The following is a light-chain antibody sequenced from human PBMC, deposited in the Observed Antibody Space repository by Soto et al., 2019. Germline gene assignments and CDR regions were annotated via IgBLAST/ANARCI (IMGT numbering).Light chain of an antibody. J-gene: IGKJ1*01. CDR1: QSVSSY. V-gene: IGKV3-11*01. Sequence: EIVLTQSPATLSLSPGERATLSCRASQSVSSYLAWYQQKPGQGPRLLIYDASNRATGIPARFSGSGSGTDFTLTISSLEPEDFAVYYCQQSSNWPGTFGQGTKVEIK. CDR3: QQSSNWPGT. CDR2: DAS.